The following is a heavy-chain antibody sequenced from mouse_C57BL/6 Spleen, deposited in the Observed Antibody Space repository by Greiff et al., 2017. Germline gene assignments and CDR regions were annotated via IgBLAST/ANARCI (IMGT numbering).Heavy chain of an antibody. CDR1: GYTFTGYW. V-gene: IGHV1-9*01. D-gene: IGHD2-4*01. Sequence: QVQLQQSGAELMKPGASVKLSCKATGYTFTGYWIEWVKQRPGHGLEWIGEILSGSGSTNYNEKFKGKATFTADTASNTAYMQLSRLTTEDSAVYYCARQGDYGRRFAYWGQGTLVTVSA. J-gene: IGHJ3*01. CDR2: ILSGSGST. CDR3: ARQGDYGRRFAY.